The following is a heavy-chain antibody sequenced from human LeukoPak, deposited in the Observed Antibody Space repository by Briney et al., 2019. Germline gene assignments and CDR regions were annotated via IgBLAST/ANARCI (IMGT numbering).Heavy chain of an antibody. D-gene: IGHD3-22*01. V-gene: IGHV5-51*01. J-gene: IGHJ5*02. CDR2: IYPGDPDT. CDR1: GYSFTNYW. Sequence: GESLKISCKGSGYSFTNYWIGWVRQMPGKGLEWMGNIYPGDPDTRYSPSFQGQVTISADKSISTAYLQWSSLKASDTAMYYCARQDSSGYYYSWFDPWGQGTLVTVSS. CDR3: ARQDSSGYYYSWFDP.